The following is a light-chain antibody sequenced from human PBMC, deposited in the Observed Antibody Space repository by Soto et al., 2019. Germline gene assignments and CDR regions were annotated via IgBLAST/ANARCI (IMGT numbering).Light chain of an antibody. CDR1: QTITTY. CDR3: QQSYSTLLT. J-gene: IGKJ4*01. V-gene: IGKV1-39*01. Sequence: DIPMTQSPSSLSASVGDRVTITCRASQTITTYLNWYQHKPGKAPKLLIYAASTLQSGVPSRFSGSGSGTEFTLTISSLQPEDFVTYYCQQSYSTLLTFGGGTKVEIK. CDR2: AAS.